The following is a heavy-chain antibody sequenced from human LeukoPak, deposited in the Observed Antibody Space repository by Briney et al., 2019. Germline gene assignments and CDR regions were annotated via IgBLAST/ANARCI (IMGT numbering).Heavy chain of an antibody. J-gene: IGHJ4*02. D-gene: IGHD1-26*01. CDR1: GFTFSSYA. CDR2: ICGSGGST. CDR3: AKSQDGGRLFHFDY. V-gene: IGHV3-23*01. Sequence: VGSLRLSCAASGFTFSSYAMSWVRQGPGKGLEWVSVICGSGGSTYSADSVKGRFTISRDNSKNTLYLQMNSLRAEDTAVYFCAKSQDGGRLFHFDYWGQGTLVTVSS.